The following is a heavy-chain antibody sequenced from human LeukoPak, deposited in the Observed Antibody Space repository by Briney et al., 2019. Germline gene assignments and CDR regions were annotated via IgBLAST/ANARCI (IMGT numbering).Heavy chain of an antibody. Sequence: ASVKVSCKASGYTFTSYGISWVRQAPGQGLEWMGWISAYNGNTNYAQKLQGRVTMTPDTSTSTAYMELRSLRSDDTAVYYCARDTPHLAVAGTGSFFDYWGQGTLVTVSS. D-gene: IGHD6-19*01. V-gene: IGHV1-18*01. J-gene: IGHJ4*02. CDR2: ISAYNGNT. CDR3: ARDTPHLAVAGTGSFFDY. CDR1: GYTFTSYG.